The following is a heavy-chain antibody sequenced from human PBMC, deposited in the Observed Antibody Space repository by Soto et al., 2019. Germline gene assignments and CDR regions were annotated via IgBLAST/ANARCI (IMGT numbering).Heavy chain of an antibody. CDR2: IYSGGST. CDR1: GFTVSSNY. J-gene: IGHJ4*02. CDR3: ARAPGITGTTMFDY. V-gene: IGHV3-53*01. D-gene: IGHD1-7*01. Sequence: GGSLRLSCAASGFTVSSNYMSWVRQAPGKGLEWVSVIYSGGSTYYADSVKGRFTISRDNSKNTLYLQMNSLRAEDTAVYYCARAPGITGTTMFDYWGQGTLVTVSS.